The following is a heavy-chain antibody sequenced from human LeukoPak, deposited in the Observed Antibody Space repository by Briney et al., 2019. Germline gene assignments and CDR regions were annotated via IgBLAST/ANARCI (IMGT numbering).Heavy chain of an antibody. CDR1: GYTFTSYD. CDR3: AYSIITMVRGGIFYAFDI. J-gene: IGHJ3*02. D-gene: IGHD3-10*01. CDR2: MNPNSGNT. Sequence: ASVKVSCKASGYTFTSYDINWVRQATGQGLEWMGWMNPNSGNTGYAQKFQGRVTITRNTSISTAYMELSSLRSEDTAVYYCAYSIITMVRGGIFYAFDIWGQGTMVTVSS. V-gene: IGHV1-8*03.